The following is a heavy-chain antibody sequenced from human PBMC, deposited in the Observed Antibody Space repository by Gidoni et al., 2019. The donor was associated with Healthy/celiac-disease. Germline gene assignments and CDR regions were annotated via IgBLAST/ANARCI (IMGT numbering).Heavy chain of an antibody. CDR2: IWYDGSNK. Sequence: GFTFSSYGMPWVRQAPGKGLEWVAVIWYDGSNKYYADSVKGRFTISRDNSKNTLYLQMNSLRVEDTAVYYCPRAKGDCSGCSCYSDYWGQGTLVTVSS. J-gene: IGHJ4*02. V-gene: IGHV3-33*01. CDR1: GFTFSSYG. D-gene: IGHD2-15*01. CDR3: PRAKGDCSGCSCYSDY.